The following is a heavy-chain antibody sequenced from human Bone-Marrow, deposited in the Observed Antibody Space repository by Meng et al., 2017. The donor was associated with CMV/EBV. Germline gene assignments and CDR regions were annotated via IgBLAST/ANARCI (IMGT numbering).Heavy chain of an antibody. D-gene: IGHD2/OR15-2a*01. CDR1: GLTFRSYW. Sequence: GESLKISCEVSGLTFRSYWMHWVRQAPGKGLFWVSRINTNGATTRYAVSVKGRFTISRDSAKNTLYLQMDSLRPEDTGVYYCAGSKPNIEGDDYFYYGLDVWGRGTAVIVSS. CDR3: AGSKPNIEGDDYFYYGLDV. V-gene: IGHV3-74*01. CDR2: INTNGATT. J-gene: IGHJ6*02.